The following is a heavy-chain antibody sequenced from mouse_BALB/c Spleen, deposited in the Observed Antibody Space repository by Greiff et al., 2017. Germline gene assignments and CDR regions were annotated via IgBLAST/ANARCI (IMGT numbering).Heavy chain of an antibody. Sequence: DVQLVESGGGLVKPGGSLKLSCAASGFTFSSYSMSWVRQTPEKRLEWVATISSGGSYTYYPDSVKVRFTISRDNAKNTLYLQMSSLRSEDTAMYYCARQGGSYYFDYWGQGTTLTVSS. V-gene: IGHV5-9-3*01. J-gene: IGHJ2*01. CDR3: ARQGGSYYFDY. CDR2: ISSGGSYT. CDR1: GFTFSSYS.